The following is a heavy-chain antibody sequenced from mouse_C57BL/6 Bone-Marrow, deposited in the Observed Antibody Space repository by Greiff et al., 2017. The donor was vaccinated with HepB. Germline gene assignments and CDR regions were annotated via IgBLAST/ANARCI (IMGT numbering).Heavy chain of an antibody. V-gene: IGHV3-6*01. J-gene: IGHJ2*01. CDR3: ARAPMVTTYYFDY. Sequence: EVKLQESGPGLVKPSQSLSLTCSVTGYSITSGYYWNWIRQFPGNKLEWMGYISYDGSNNYNPSLKNRISITRDTSKNQFFLKLNSVTTEDTATYYGARAPMVTTYYFDYWGQGTTLTVSS. CDR2: ISYDGSN. D-gene: IGHD2-2*01. CDR1: GYSITSGYY.